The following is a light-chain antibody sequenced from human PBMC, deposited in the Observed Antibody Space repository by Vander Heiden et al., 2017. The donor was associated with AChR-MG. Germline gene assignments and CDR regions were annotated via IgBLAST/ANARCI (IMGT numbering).Light chain of an antibody. CDR3: QSYDRSTVV. CDR2: EDD. Sequence: FMLPQPHSVSEPPGKTVTISCTRSSGSIASNYVQWYQQRPGSVPTTLIFEDDERPSGVPDRFSGSIDRSANSASLTISGLKTEDEADYYCQSYDRSTVVFGGGTKLTVL. CDR1: SGSIASNY. V-gene: IGLV6-57*03. J-gene: IGLJ2*01.